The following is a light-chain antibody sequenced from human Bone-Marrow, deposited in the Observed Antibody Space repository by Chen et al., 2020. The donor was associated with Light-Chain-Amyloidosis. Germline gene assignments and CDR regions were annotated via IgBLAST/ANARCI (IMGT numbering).Light chain of an antibody. V-gene: IGLV3-25*03. CDR2: RDT. Sequence: SYELTQPPSVSVSPGQMARITCSGDDLPTKYAYWYQQKPGQAPVLVIHRDTERPSGISERFSGSSSGTTATLTISGVQAEDAADYHCQSADSSGTYEVIFGGGTKLTVL. J-gene: IGLJ2*01. CDR1: DLPTKY. CDR3: QSADSSGTYEVI.